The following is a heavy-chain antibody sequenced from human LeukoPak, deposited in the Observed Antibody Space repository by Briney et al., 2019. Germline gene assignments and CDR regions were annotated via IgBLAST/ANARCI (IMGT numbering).Heavy chain of an antibody. D-gene: IGHD2-15*01. V-gene: IGHV1-58*02. CDR3: AAENRYRSGGSCYSDVY. Sequence: SVKVSCKASGFTXTSSAMQWVRQARGQRLDWIGWIVVGSGNTNYAQKFQERVTITRDMSTSTAYMELSSLRSEDTAVYYCAAENRYRSGGSCYSDVYWGQGTLVTVSS. CDR2: IVVGSGNT. J-gene: IGHJ4*02. CDR1: GFTXTSSA.